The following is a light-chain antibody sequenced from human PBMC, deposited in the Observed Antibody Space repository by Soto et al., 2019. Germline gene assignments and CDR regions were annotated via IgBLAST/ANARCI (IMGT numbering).Light chain of an antibody. CDR2: GAF. CDR3: PQYNNWPWT. CDR1: QSVGSD. Sequence: EIVMTQSPDTLSVSPGERATLSCRASQSVGSDLAWYRKKPGQPPRLLIKGAFTRDSDIPARFSGSGSGTEFTLTISSLQSEDFAVYYCPQYNNWPWTFGQGTRVDIK. J-gene: IGKJ1*01. V-gene: IGKV3-15*01.